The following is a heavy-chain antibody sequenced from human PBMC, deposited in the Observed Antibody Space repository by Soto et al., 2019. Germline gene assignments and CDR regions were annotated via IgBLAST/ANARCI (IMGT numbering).Heavy chain of an antibody. CDR2: ISYDGSNQ. Sequence: GGSLRLSCAASGFTFNIYGMHWVRQAPDKGLEWVALISYDGSNQYYADSVRGRFTISRDNSKNTLFLQMNSLRADDTAVYYCAKDQASGQGSFDSWGQGTLVTVSS. CDR3: AKDQASGQGSFDS. CDR1: GFTFNIYG. J-gene: IGHJ4*02. V-gene: IGHV3-30*18.